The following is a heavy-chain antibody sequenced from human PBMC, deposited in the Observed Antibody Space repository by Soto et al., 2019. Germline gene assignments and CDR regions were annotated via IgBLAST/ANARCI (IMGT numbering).Heavy chain of an antibody. CDR2: MYYSGTT. Sequence: QVQLQESGPGLVKPSETLSLTCAVCGASVTSGSDYWSWIRQPPWKGLEWIGHMYYSGTTNYNPSLKRRVTISLDASKNQSSLQLTSVTAADTAVYYCARFLMGTMHVFHFWGQGTLVTVSS. D-gene: IGHD1-1*01. V-gene: IGHV4-61*01. J-gene: IGHJ4*02. CDR1: GASVTSGSDY. CDR3: ARFLMGTMHVFHF.